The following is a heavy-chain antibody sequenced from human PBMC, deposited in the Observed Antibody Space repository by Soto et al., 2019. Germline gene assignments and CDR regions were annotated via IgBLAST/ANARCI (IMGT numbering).Heavy chain of an antibody. D-gene: IGHD4-4*01. CDR1: GFTFSTDA. Sequence: EVQVLESGGGLVQPGGSLRLSCAASGFTFSTDAMTWVRQAPNKGLEWVSSIDTDTSTYYADSVKGRFTISRDNSKNIVFLHMNSLRAEDTAMYHCVKGGISKTGGRDYWGQGSLVTVSS. V-gene: IGHV3-23*01. CDR2: SIDTDTST. J-gene: IGHJ4*02. CDR3: VKGGISKTGGRDY.